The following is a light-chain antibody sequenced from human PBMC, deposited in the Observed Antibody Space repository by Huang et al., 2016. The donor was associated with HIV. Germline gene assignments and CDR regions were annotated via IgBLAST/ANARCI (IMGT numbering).Light chain of an antibody. Sequence: DIQLTQSPSSLSASVGDTVTFTCRASQSIDTYLNWYQQKPGNAPKHLIYGASSLQSGVPSRFSGSGSGTDFSLTISSLQPEDFATYYCQQSYGTLYSFGQGTKLEIK. CDR1: QSIDTY. V-gene: IGKV1-39*01. CDR3: QQSYGTLYS. J-gene: IGKJ2*01. CDR2: GAS.